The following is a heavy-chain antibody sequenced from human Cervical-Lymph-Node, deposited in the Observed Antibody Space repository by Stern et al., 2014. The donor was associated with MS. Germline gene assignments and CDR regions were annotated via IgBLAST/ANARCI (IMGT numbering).Heavy chain of an antibody. D-gene: IGHD2-2*01. V-gene: IGHV4-31*03. CDR1: GGSISSGGYF. J-gene: IGHJ5*01. CDR3: ARKGAIVPAAIENWFDS. Sequence: VQLQESGPGLVKPSQTLSLTCTVSGGSISSGGYFWSWIRQHPGKGLEGIGFIYHSGRTYYNPSLKSRITISVVTPKSQFSINLTSVTAADTAVYYCARKGAIVPAAIENWFDSWGQGTLVTVSS. CDR2: IYHSGRT.